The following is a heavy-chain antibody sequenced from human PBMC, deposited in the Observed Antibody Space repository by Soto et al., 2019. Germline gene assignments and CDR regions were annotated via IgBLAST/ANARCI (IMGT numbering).Heavy chain of an antibody. D-gene: IGHD2-2*01. J-gene: IGHJ6*02. CDR1: SASISSSSYT. CDR3: ARLHGYCIGSSCHGHYAMDV. Sequence: QLQLQESGPGLVKPSETLSLTCTVSSASISSSSYTWGWIRQPPGKGLEWIGSIYDSGRTYYNPYLNSRVTVSVDTSKNQFSLKVTSVTAADTAVYYCARLHGYCIGSSCHGHYAMDVWGQGTTVTVSS. CDR2: IYDSGRT. V-gene: IGHV4-39*01.